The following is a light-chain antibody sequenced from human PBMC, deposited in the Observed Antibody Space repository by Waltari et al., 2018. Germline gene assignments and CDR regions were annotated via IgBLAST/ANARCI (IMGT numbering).Light chain of an antibody. Sequence: IVMTQIPDSLSVTPGQPAFISCKSSQNLLHSDGKTYVYWYLQKPCQSPQLLIDEVSRRFSGVPDRFSGSGSGTDFTLKISRVEAEDVGAYYCMQALHLPYSFGQGTKLEIE. J-gene: IGKJ2*03. V-gene: IGKV2-29*02. CDR3: MQALHLPYS. CDR2: EVS. CDR1: QNLLHSDGKTY.